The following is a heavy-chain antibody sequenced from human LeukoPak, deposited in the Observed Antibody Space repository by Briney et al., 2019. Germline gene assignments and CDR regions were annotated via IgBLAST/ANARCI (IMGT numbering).Heavy chain of an antibody. Sequence: GGSLRLSCAASGFTLHFYGLNWVRQAPGKGLEWISFISHMGDTTYYADSVKGRFTISRDNAKNSLFLQMNSLRVEDTAVYYCARSRRGSGYYFGLDVWGRGTTVTVSS. D-gene: IGHD2-15*01. CDR2: ISHMGDTT. J-gene: IGHJ6*02. CDR1: GFTLHFYG. V-gene: IGHV3-48*01. CDR3: ARSRRGSGYYFGLDV.